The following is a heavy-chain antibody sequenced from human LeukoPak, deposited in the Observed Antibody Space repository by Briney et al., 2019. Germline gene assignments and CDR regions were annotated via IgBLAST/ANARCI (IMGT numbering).Heavy chain of an antibody. D-gene: IGHD4-23*01. CDR3: ARSPRLAVETRWFGMDV. V-gene: IGHV4-59*01. CDR2: IYYSGST. Sequence: SETLSLTWTVSGGSISSYYWSWIRQPPEKGLEWIGYIYYSGSTNYNPSLKSRVTISVDTSKNQFSLKLSSVTAADTAVYYCARSPRLAVETRWFGMDVWGQGTTVTVSS. J-gene: IGHJ6*02. CDR1: GGSISSYY.